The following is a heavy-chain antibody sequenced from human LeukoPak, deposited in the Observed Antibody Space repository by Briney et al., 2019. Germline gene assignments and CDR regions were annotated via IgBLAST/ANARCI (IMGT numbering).Heavy chain of an antibody. CDR3: ARHSMTYSNSYFDY. CDR2: IYYSGST. D-gene: IGHD4-11*01. CDR1: GGSISSYY. Sequence: SETLSVTCIVSGGSISSYYWSWIRQPPGKGLEWIGYIYYSGSTNYNPSLKSRVTISVDTSKNQFSLKLSSVTAADTAVYYCARHSMTYSNSYFDYWGQGTLVTVSS. J-gene: IGHJ4*02. V-gene: IGHV4-59*08.